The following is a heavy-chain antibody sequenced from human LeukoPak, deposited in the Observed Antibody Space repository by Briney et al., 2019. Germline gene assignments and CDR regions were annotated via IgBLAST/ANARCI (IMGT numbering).Heavy chain of an antibody. J-gene: IGHJ6*03. V-gene: IGHV4-34*01. D-gene: IGHD2-15*01. CDR1: GGSFSGYY. Sequence: PSETLSLTCALYGGSFSGYYWSWIRQPPGRELEGIGEINHSGSTNYNPSLNSRVTISVDTSKNQFSLKLSSVTAADTAVYYCARGYCSGGSCYSRRYYYYMDVWGKGTTVTVSS. CDR2: INHSGST. CDR3: ARGYCSGGSCYSRRYYYYMDV.